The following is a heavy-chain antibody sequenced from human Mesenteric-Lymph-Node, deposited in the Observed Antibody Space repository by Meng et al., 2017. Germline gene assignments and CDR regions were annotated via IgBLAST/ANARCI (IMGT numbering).Heavy chain of an antibody. D-gene: IGHD1-26*01. CDR1: GYIFANYG. J-gene: IGHJ4*02. CDR3: ARDLVGSTMGDY. CDR2: ISGYNDDR. V-gene: IGHV1-18*01. Sequence: ASVKVSCKASGYIFANYGINWVRQAPGQGLEWMGWISGYNDDRNYVQKFQGRVTMTTDTSTSTAYMELRSLTSDDTAVYYCARDLVGSTMGDYWGQGTLVTVSS.